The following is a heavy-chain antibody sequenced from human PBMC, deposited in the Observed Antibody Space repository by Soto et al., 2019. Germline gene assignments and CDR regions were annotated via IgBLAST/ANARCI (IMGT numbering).Heavy chain of an antibody. V-gene: IGHV1-46*01. Sequence: GASVKVSCKASGYTFTSYYMHWVRQAPGQGLEWMGIINPSGGSTSYAQKFQGRVTISLDTSKNQFSLKLSSVTAADTAVYFCARDLKGETTFVYYYYYIDVWGEGTTVTVSS. CDR3: ARDLKGETTFVYYYYYIDV. D-gene: IGHD3-16*01. J-gene: IGHJ6*03. CDR1: GYTFTSYY. CDR2: INPSGGST.